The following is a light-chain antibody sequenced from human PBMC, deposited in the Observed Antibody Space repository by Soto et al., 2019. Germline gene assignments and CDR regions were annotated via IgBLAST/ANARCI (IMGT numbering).Light chain of an antibody. J-gene: IGLJ2*01. CDR2: GVT. Sequence: QSALTQPASVSGSPGQSITISCTGTSSDVGDYDHVSWYQQQPGKAPKLMIYGVTNRPSGVSNRFSASKAGNTASLTISGLQAEDEADDYCSAYTSSSTRIFGGGTKVTVL. CDR3: SAYTSSSTRI. V-gene: IGLV2-14*03. CDR1: SSDVGDYDH.